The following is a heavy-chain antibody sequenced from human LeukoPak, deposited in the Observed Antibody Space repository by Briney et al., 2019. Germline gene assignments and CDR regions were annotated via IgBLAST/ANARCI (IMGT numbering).Heavy chain of an antibody. Sequence: SETLSLTCTVSGGSISSPYWTWIRQPAGKGPEWIGRFYTSGIANYNPSLKSRVTMSVDTSKNQFSLKLSSVTAADTAVYYCARHDYSNYPVFDYWGQGTLVTVSS. J-gene: IGHJ4*02. CDR3: ARHDYSNYPVFDY. CDR1: GGSISSPY. D-gene: IGHD4-11*01. V-gene: IGHV4-4*07. CDR2: FYTSGIA.